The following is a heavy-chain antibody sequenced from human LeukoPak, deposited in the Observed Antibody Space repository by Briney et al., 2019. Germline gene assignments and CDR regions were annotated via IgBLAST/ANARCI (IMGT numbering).Heavy chain of an antibody. CDR1: GGTFSSYA. J-gene: IGHJ6*02. CDR3: ARELNDYGMDV. CDR2: IIPIFGTA. Sequence: ASVNVSCKASGGTFSSYAISWVRQAPGQGLEWMGGIIPIFGTANYAQKFQGRVTITADESTSTAYMELSSLRSEDTAVYYCARELNDYGMDVWGQGTTVTVSS. D-gene: IGHD1-1*01. V-gene: IGHV1-69*01.